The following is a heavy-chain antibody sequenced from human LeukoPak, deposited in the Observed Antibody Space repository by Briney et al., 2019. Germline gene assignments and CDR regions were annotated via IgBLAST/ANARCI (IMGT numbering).Heavy chain of an antibody. D-gene: IGHD5-12*01. Sequence: ASVKVSCKVSGYTLTELSMHWVRQAPGKGLEWMGGFDPEDGETIYAQKFQGRVTITADKSTSTAYMELSSLRSEDTAVYYCARGPNRGYSGYDRVRAYYYYYYMDVWGKGTTVTVSS. CDR3: ARGPNRGYSGYDRVRAYYYYYYMDV. CDR1: GYTLTELS. V-gene: IGHV1-24*01. CDR2: FDPEDGET. J-gene: IGHJ6*03.